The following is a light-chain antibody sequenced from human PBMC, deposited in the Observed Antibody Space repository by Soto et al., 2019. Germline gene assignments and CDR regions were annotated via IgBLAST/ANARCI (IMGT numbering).Light chain of an antibody. CDR3: QQYGSYSWT. J-gene: IGKJ1*01. CDR1: QTISSW. Sequence: DIQMTQSPSTLSASVGDRVTITCRASQTISSWLAWYQQLPGKAPKLLIYDAYTLETGIPSRFSGSGSGTDFTLTISSLQADDFATYYCQQYGSYSWTFGQGTKVEV. CDR2: DAY. V-gene: IGKV1-5*01.